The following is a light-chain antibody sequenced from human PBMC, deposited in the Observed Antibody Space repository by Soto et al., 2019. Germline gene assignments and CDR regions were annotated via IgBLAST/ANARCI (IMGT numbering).Light chain of an antibody. CDR2: GAS. V-gene: IGKV3-15*01. CDR1: QSLTSSY. CDR3: QQYNKWPQT. J-gene: IGKJ1*01. Sequence: EVVLTQSPGTLSLSPGETATLSCRASQSLTSSYLAWYQQRPGQAPRLLIYGASTRATGVPARFSGSGSGTDFTLTISSLQSEDLAVYHCQQYNKWPQTFGQGTKV.